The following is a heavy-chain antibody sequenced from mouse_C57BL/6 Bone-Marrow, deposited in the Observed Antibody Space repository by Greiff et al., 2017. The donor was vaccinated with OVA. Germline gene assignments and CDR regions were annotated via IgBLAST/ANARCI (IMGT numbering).Heavy chain of an antibody. CDR3: ARSCYGSFAWFAY. CDR2: ILPGSGGT. J-gene: IGHJ3*01. D-gene: IGHD2-10*01. Sequence: QVQLKESGAELMKPGASVKLSCKATGYTFTGYWIEWVKQRPGHGLEWIGEILPGSGGTNYNEKFKGKATFTADTSSSTAYMQLSSLTTEDSAIYYCARSCYGSFAWFAYWGPGTLVTVSA. V-gene: IGHV1-9*01. CDR1: GYTFTGYW.